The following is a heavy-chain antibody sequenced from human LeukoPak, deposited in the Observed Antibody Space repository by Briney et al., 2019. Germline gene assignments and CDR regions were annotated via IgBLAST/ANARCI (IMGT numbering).Heavy chain of an antibody. CDR2: IYYSGST. D-gene: IGHD3-10*01. CDR3: ARGGAYGSGTFDY. CDR1: GGSISSGGYY. J-gene: IGHJ4*02. Sequence: SQTLSLTCTVSGGSISSGGYYWSWIRQHPGKGLEWIGYIYYSGSTYYNPSLKSRVTISVDTSKNQFSLKLSSGTAADTAVYYCARGGAYGSGTFDYWGQGTLVTVSS. V-gene: IGHV4-31*03.